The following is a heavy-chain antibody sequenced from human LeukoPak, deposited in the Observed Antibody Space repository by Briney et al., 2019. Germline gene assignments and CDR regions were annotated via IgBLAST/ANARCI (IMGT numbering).Heavy chain of an antibody. V-gene: IGHV3-7*01. J-gene: IGHJ3*02. D-gene: IGHD1-26*01. CDR3: AREPYSGSYGSDAFDI. CDR1: GFTFSSYW. Sequence: GALSLSCAASGFTFSSYWMSWVRQAPGKGLEWVANIKQDGSEKYYVDSVKGRFTISRDNAKNSLYLQMNSLRAEDTAVYYCAREPYSGSYGSDAFDIWGQGTMVTVSS. CDR2: IKQDGSEK.